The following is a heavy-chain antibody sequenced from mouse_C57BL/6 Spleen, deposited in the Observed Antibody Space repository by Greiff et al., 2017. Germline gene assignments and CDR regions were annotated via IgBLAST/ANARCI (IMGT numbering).Heavy chain of an antibody. Sequence: VQLQQSGAELAKPGASVKLSCKASGYTFPSYWMHWVKQRPGQGLEWIGYINPSSGYTKYNQKFKDKATLTADKSSSTAYMQLRSLTYEDYADYYCASPSKGYAMDYWGQGTSVTVSS. CDR3: ASPSKGYAMDY. V-gene: IGHV1-7*01. CDR2: INPSSGYT. CDR1: GYTFPSYW. J-gene: IGHJ4*01. D-gene: IGHD2-10*02.